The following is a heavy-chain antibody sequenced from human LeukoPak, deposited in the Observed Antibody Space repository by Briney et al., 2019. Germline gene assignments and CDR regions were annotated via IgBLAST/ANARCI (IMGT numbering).Heavy chain of an antibody. Sequence: PSETLSLTCAVSGYSISSGYYWGWIRPPPGKGLEWIGSIYHSGSTYYNPSLKSRVTISVDTSKNQFSLKLSSVTAADTAVYYCAKDPRPIAAAGTTPDAFDIWGQGTMVTVSS. J-gene: IGHJ3*02. D-gene: IGHD6-13*01. CDR2: IYHSGST. V-gene: IGHV4-38-2*01. CDR1: GYSISSGYY. CDR3: AKDPRPIAAAGTTPDAFDI.